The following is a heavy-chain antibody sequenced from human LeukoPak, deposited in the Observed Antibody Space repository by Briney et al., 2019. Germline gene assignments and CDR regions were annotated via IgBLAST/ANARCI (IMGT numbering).Heavy chain of an antibody. CDR1: GYTFTSYD. V-gene: IGHV1-8*01. CDR3: ARDTTGYYDSSGDWFDP. J-gene: IGHJ5*02. Sequence: ASVKVSCKASGYTFTSYDINWVRQATGQGLEWMGWMNPNSGNTGYAQKFQGRVTMTRNTSISTAYMELSSLRSEDTAVYYCARDTTGYYDSSGDWFDPWGQGTLVTVSS. CDR2: MNPNSGNT. D-gene: IGHD3-22*01.